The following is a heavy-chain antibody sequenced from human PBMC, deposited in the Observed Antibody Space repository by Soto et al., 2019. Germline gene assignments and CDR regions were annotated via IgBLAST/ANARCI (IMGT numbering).Heavy chain of an antibody. CDR3: AKDGFGCSGGSCYSSPYYYYMDV. Sequence: HPGGSLRLSCAASGFTFSSYAMSWVRQAPGKGLEWVSAISGSGGSTYYADSVKGRFTISRDNSKNTLYLQMNSLRAEDTAVYYCAKDGFGCSGGSCYSSPYYYYMDVWGKGTTVTVSS. D-gene: IGHD2-15*01. J-gene: IGHJ6*03. CDR2: ISGSGGST. V-gene: IGHV3-23*01. CDR1: GFTFSSYA.